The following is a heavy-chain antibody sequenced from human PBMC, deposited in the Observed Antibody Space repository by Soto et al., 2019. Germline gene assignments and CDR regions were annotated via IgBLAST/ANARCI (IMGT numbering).Heavy chain of an antibody. D-gene: IGHD5-12*01. CDR3: ARVEGGYDLDYYYYGMDV. CDR2: ISAYNGNT. CDR1: GYTFTSYG. V-gene: IGHV1-18*01. Sequence: ASVKVSCKASGYTFTSYGISWVRQAPGQGLEWMGWISAYNGNTNYAQKLQGRVTMTTDPSTSTAYMELRSLRSDDTAVYYCARVEGGYDLDYYYYGMDVWGQGTTVTVSS. J-gene: IGHJ6*02.